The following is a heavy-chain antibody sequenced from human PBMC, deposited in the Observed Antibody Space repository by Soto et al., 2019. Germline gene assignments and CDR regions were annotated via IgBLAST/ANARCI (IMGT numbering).Heavy chain of an antibody. CDR2: INPSGGST. J-gene: IGHJ6*02. CDR1: GYTFTSYY. Sequence: ASVKVSCKASGYTFTSYYMHWVRQAPGQGLEWMGIINPSGGSTSYAQKFQGRVTMTRDTSTSTVYMELSSLRSEDTAVYYCARVARGEDYYYYYGMDVWGQGTTVTVSS. V-gene: IGHV1-46*01. D-gene: IGHD3-10*01. CDR3: ARVARGEDYYYYYGMDV.